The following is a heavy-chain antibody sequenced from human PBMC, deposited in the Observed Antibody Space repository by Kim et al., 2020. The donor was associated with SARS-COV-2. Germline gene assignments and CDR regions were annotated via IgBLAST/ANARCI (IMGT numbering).Heavy chain of an antibody. Sequence: GGSLRLSCTASGFTFGDYAMSWFRQAPGKGLEWVGFIRSKAYGGTTEYAASVKGRFTISRDDSKSIAYLQMNSLKTEDTAVYYCTRDRGDVDTAMVRFDYWGQGTLVTVSS. CDR2: IRSKAYGGTT. CDR1: GFTFGDYA. V-gene: IGHV3-49*03. CDR3: TRDRGDVDTAMVRFDY. D-gene: IGHD5-18*01. J-gene: IGHJ4*02.